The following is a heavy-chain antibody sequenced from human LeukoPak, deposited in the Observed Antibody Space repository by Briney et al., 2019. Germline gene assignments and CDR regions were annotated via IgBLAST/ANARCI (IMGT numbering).Heavy chain of an antibody. V-gene: IGHV4-59*01. J-gene: IGHJ4*02. CDR1: GGSISSYY. D-gene: IGHD5-18*01. CDR3: ARVRIQLWMRGYYFDY. CDR2: IYYSGST. Sequence: SETLSLTCTVSGGSISSYYWSWIRQSPGKGLEWIGYIYYSGSTNYNPSLKSRVTISVDTSKNQFSLKLSSVTAADTAVYYCARVRIQLWMRGYYFDYWGQGTLVTVFS.